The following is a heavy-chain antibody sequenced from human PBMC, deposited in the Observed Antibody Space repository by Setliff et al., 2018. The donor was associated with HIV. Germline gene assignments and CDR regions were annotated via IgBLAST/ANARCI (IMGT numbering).Heavy chain of an antibody. V-gene: IGHV1-2*02. Sequence: GASVKVSCKDSGYTFTGYYLHWVRQAPGQGLEWMGWNDPNSGDTNYEQKCQGRVSMTRDTSISTLYMELSSLRSDDTAVFYCARAAGYSSSWHRYAFEIWGQGTMVTVSS. CDR1: GYTFTGYY. CDR2: NDPNSGDT. CDR3: ARAAGYSSSWHRYAFEI. J-gene: IGHJ3*02. D-gene: IGHD6-13*01.